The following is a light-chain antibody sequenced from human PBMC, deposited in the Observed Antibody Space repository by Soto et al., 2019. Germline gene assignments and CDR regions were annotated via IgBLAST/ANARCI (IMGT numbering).Light chain of an antibody. Sequence: QPVLTQPPSVSGAPGQRVTISCTESSSNIGAGYDVHWYQQLPGTAPKLLIYGNSNRPSGVPDRFSGSKSGTSASLAITGLQAEDEADYYCQSYDSSLSGSVVFGGGTKLTVL. V-gene: IGLV1-40*01. CDR2: GNS. CDR3: QSYDSSLSGSVV. J-gene: IGLJ2*01. CDR1: SSNIGAGYD.